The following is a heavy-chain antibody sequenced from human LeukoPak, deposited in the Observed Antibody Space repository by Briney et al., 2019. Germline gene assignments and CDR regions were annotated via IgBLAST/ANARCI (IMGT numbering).Heavy chain of an antibody. J-gene: IGHJ6*02. Sequence: ASVKVSCKASGYTFIDYYMHWVRQAPGQGLEWMGIINPRGGSTTYAQNFQGRVTMTRDTSTSALYMELSSLRYEDTAVYYCAGDPYSSSWSYGMDAWGQGTTVTVSS. CDR2: INPRGGST. V-gene: IGHV1-46*01. CDR1: GYTFIDYY. D-gene: IGHD6-13*01. CDR3: AGDPYSSSWSYGMDA.